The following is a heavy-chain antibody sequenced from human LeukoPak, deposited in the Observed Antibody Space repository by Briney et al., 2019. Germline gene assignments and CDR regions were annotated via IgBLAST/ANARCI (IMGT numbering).Heavy chain of an antibody. V-gene: IGHV3-48*01. CDR1: GFTFSSYS. J-gene: IGHJ5*01. CDR3: ARDVGYCSGGSCYRWFAS. D-gene: IGHD2-15*01. CDR2: ISTSSAVM. Sequence: GGSLRLSCAASGFTFSSYSISWVRQAPGKGLEWVSYISTSSAVMYYADSVKGRFTISRDDARNSVSLQMNSLRADDTAVYYCARDVGYCSGGSCYRWFASWGQGTLVIVSS.